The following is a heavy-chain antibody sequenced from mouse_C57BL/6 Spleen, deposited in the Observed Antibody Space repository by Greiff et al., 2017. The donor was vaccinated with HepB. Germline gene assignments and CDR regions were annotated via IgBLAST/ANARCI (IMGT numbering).Heavy chain of an antibody. J-gene: IGHJ1*03. CDR2: IHPNSGST. CDR1: GYTFTSYW. V-gene: IGHV1-64*01. CDR3: ARYDYDDWYFDV. D-gene: IGHD2-4*01. Sequence: VKLKQPGAELVKPGASVKLSCKASGYTFTSYWMHWVKQRPGQGLEWIGMIHPNSGSTNYNEKFKSKATLTVDKSSSTAYMQLSSLTSEDSAVYYCARYDYDDWYFDVWGTGTTVTVSS.